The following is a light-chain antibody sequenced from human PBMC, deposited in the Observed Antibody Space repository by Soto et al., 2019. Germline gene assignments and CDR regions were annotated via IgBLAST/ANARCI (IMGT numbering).Light chain of an antibody. CDR1: SSDDGGNVY. CDR2: EVN. CDR3: SSYAVISIDVV. J-gene: IGLJ2*01. V-gene: IGLV2-8*01. Sequence: QSALTQPPSASGSPGQSVTISCTGTSSDDGGNVYVSWYQQHPDRAPKLRIYEVNKRPSGVPDRFSGSKSGNTASLTVSGLQAEDEADYYCSSYAVISIDVVFGGGPKVTVL.